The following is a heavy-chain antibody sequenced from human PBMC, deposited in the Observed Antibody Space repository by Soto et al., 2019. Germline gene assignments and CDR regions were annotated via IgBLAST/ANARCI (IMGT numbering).Heavy chain of an antibody. CDR1: GYSFTDYY. CDR3: ARVGPTGWFDP. Sequence: ASVKVSCKASGYSFTDYYMHWVRQAPGQGLDWMGWINTKTAGTPYAQKFEGRVTMTSDTSINTAYMELSTLRSDDTAIYYCARVGPTGWFDPWGQGTLVTVSS. CDR2: INTKTAGT. V-gene: IGHV1-2*02. J-gene: IGHJ5*02.